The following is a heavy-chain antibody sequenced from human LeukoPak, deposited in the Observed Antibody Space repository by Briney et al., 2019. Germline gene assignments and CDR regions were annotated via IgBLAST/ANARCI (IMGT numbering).Heavy chain of an antibody. CDR2: IKPGGDGP. CDR3: GRDPTYRNYFDS. CDR1: GNSLNNYH. J-gene: IGHJ4*02. V-gene: IGHV1-46*02. Sequence: ASVKVSCKASGNSLNNYHMHWVRQAPGQGLEWLGIIKPGGDGPSYAQKFQGRVTMTRDMSTSTVYMELSSLTSDDTAVYYCGRDPTYRNYFDSWGQGTLVTVSS. D-gene: IGHD1-1*01.